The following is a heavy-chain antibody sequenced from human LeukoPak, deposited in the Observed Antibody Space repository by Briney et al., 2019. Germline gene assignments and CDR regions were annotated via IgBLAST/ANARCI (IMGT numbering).Heavy chain of an antibody. D-gene: IGHD6-19*01. Sequence: SETLSLTCAVYGGSFSGYYWSWIRQPPGKGLEWIGEINHSGSTNYNPSLKSRVTISVDRSKNQFSLKLSSVTAADTAVYYCARVAVAGPYYFDYWGQGTLVTVSS. CDR2: INHSGST. J-gene: IGHJ4*02. V-gene: IGHV4-34*01. CDR3: ARVAVAGPYYFDY. CDR1: GGSFSGYY.